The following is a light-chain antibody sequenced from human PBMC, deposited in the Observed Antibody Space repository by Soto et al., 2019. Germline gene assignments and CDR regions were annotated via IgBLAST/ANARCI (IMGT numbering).Light chain of an antibody. CDR3: SSYTSSSTLYV. V-gene: IGLV2-14*01. CDR2: DVS. Sequence: QSALTQPASVSGSPGQSITISCTGTSSDVGGYNYVSWYQQHPGKAPKLMIYDVSNRPSGVSARFSGSKSGNTASLTISGLQAEDVADYYCSSYTSSSTLYVFGTGTKLTVL. J-gene: IGLJ1*01. CDR1: SSDVGGYNY.